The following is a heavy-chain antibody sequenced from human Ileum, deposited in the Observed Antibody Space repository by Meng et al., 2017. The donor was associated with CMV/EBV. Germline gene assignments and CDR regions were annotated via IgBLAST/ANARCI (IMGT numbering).Heavy chain of an antibody. CDR1: GFTFSNAW. D-gene: IGHD5-24*01. J-gene: IGHJ4*02. CDR3: TTAVWATGFDS. CDR2: IKSKTEGGTT. V-gene: IGHV3-15*01. Sequence: EVQLVESGVGWVKLGGSLRFSCTASGFTFSNAWMSWVRQAPGKGLEWVGRIKSKTEGGTTDYAASVKGRFTISRDDSKDTVYLQMDSLKTEDTAVYYCTTAVWATGFDSWGQGTLVTVSS.